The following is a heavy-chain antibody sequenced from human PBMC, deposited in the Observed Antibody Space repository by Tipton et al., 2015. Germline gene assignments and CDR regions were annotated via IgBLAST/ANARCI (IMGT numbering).Heavy chain of an antibody. D-gene: IGHD6-13*01. Sequence: QVQLVQSGAEVKKPGASVKVSCKASGYTFTGYYIHWVRQAPGQGLEWMGWINPHSGGTNYAQKFQGWVTMTRDTSISTAYMELSSLKSDDTAVYYCARDLRGHSSSWEHWFDPWGQGTLVTVSS. CDR3: ARDLRGHSSSWEHWFDP. CDR2: INPHSGGT. V-gene: IGHV1-2*04. J-gene: IGHJ5*02. CDR1: GYTFTGYY.